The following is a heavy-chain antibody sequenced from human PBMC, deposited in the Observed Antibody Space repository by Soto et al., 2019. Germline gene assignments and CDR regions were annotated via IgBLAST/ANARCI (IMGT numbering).Heavy chain of an antibody. J-gene: IGHJ6*02. CDR1: GYTFTSYG. CDR2: ISAYNGNT. Sequence: QVQLVQSGAEVKKPGASVKVSCKASGYTFTSYGISWVRQAPGQGLEWMGWISAYNGNTNYAQKLQGRVTMTTDTSTSTAYMELRSLRSDDKAVYYCAREGLRFLEWLSASYYYYGMDVWGQGTTVTVSS. CDR3: AREGLRFLEWLSASYYYYGMDV. D-gene: IGHD3-3*01. V-gene: IGHV1-18*01.